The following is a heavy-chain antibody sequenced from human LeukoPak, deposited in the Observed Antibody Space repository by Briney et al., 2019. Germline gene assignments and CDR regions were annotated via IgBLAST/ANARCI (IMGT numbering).Heavy chain of an antibody. CDR1: GGSFSGYY. Sequence: SETLTLTCTVSGGSFSGYYCTWIRQPPGKGLEWIGEINHSGSANYNPSLKSRVTISLDTSKNQFSLKLSSVTAADTAVYYCARKYCSSTSCRFDPWGQGTLVTVSS. D-gene: IGHD2-2*01. J-gene: IGHJ5*02. CDR2: INHSGSA. V-gene: IGHV4-34*01. CDR3: ARKYCSSTSCRFDP.